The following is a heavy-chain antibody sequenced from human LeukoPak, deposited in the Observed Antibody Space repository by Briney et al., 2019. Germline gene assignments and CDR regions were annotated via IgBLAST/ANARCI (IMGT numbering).Heavy chain of an antibody. CDR1: GYTFTGYY. CDR3: ANLMTTVTAGPFDY. CDR2: INPNSGDT. Sequence: ASVKVSCKASGYTFTGYYMHWVRQAPGQGLEWMGRINPNSGDTNFAQKFQGRVTMTRDTSLSTAYMELSRLRSDDTAVYYCANLMTTVTAGPFDYWGQGTLVTVSS. V-gene: IGHV1-2*06. J-gene: IGHJ4*02. D-gene: IGHD4-17*01.